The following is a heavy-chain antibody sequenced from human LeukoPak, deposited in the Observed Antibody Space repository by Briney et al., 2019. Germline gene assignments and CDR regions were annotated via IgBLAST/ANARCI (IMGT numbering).Heavy chain of an antibody. CDR2: IIPIFGTA. D-gene: IGHD6-6*01. J-gene: IGHJ4*02. V-gene: IGHV1-69*05. CDR1: GGTFSSYA. Sequence: GASVKGSCKASGGTFSSYAISWVRQAPGQGLEWMGGIIPIFGTANYAQKFQGRVTITTDESTSTAYMELSSLRSEDTAVYYCARGKYSSSPGSFDYWGQGTLVTVSS. CDR3: ARGKYSSSPGSFDY.